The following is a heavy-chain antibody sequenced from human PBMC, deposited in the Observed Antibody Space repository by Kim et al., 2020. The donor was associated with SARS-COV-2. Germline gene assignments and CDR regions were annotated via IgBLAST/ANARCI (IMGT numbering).Heavy chain of an antibody. CDR3: ARDRDKWQVPHYYNDRDV. D-gene: IGHD6-19*01. J-gene: IGHJ6*02. V-gene: IGHV3-30*07. Sequence: KGRLTISRDNSKNTLYLQMNSLRAEDTAVYYCARDRDKWQVPHYYNDRDVWGQGTTVIVSS.